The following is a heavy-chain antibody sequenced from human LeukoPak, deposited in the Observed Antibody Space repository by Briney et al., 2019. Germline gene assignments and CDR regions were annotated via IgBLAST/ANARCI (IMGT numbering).Heavy chain of an antibody. CDR3: ARSRGWLQSHPLGY. Sequence: KPSETLSLTCAVYGGSFSGYYWSWIRQPPGKGLEWIGEINHSGSTNYNPSLKSRVTLSVDTSKNQFSLKLSSVTAADTAVYYCARSRGWLQSHPLGYWGQGTLVTVSS. CDR2: INHSGST. J-gene: IGHJ4*02. CDR1: GGSFSGYY. V-gene: IGHV4-34*01. D-gene: IGHD5-24*01.